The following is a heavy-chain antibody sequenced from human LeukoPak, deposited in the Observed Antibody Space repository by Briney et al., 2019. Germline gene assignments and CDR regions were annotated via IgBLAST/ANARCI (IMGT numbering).Heavy chain of an antibody. CDR1: GYTFTGYY. CDR3: ARERWDYGSGSYNY. CDR2: INPNSGGT. Sequence: SVKFSCKASGYTFTGYYMHWVRQAPGQGLEWMGWINPNSGGTNYAQKFQGRVTMTRDTSISTAYMELSRLRSDDTAVYYCARERWDYGSGSYNYWGQGTLVTVSS. D-gene: IGHD3-10*01. V-gene: IGHV1-2*02. J-gene: IGHJ4*02.